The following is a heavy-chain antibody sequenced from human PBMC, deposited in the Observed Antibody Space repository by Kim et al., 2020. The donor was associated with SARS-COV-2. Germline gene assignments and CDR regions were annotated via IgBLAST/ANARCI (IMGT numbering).Heavy chain of an antibody. CDR3: AEDLGYRVTRVRRVTPGDAFDI. CDR1: GFTFSSYA. CDR2: ISGSGGST. Sequence: GGSLRLSCAASGFTFSSYAMSWVRQAPGKGLEWVSAISGSGGSTYYADSVKGRFTISRDNSKNTLYLQMNSLRAEDTAVYYCAEDLGYRVTRVRRVTPGDAFDIWGQGTMVTVSS. V-gene: IGHV3-23*01. D-gene: IGHD3-10*01. J-gene: IGHJ3*02.